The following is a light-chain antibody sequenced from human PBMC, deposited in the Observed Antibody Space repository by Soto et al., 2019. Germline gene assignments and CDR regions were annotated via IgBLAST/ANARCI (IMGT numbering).Light chain of an antibody. CDR2: GVS. CDR3: SSYTSSSTLRV. J-gene: IGLJ3*02. V-gene: IGLV2-14*01. Sequence: QSALTQPASVSGSPGQSITISCTGTSSDVGGYNYVSWYQQHPGKAPKLMIYGVSNRPSGISNRFSGSKSGNTASLTISGLQAEDEADYYCSSYTSSSTLRVFGGGTKPTVL. CDR1: SSDVGGYNY.